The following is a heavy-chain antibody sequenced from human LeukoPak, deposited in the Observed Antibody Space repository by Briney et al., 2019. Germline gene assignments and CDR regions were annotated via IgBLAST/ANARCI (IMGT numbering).Heavy chain of an antibody. V-gene: IGHV3-74*01. D-gene: IGHD3-22*01. CDR2: INSDGSRT. Sequence: GGSLRLSCAASGFTVSSYWMHWVRQAPGKGLVWVSRINSDGSRTRYADSVKGRFTISRDNAKNTRYLHMNSLRAEDTAVYYCASGNYYYDSSGYADYWGQGTLVTVSS. CDR3: ASGNYYYDSSGYADY. CDR1: GFTVSSYW. J-gene: IGHJ4*02.